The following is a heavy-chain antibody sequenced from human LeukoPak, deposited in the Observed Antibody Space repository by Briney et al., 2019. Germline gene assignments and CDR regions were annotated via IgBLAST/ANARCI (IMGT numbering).Heavy chain of an antibody. D-gene: IGHD2-15*01. J-gene: IGHJ5*02. CDR2: IRSKAYGGAT. V-gene: IGHV3-49*04. Sequence: GGSLRLSCTASGFTFGDYAMSWVRQAPGKGLEGVGFIRSKAYGGATEYAASVKGRFTISRDDSKSIAYLQMNSLKTEDTAVYYCTRDWVGYCSGGSCYGGDWFDPWGQGTLVTVSS. CDR1: GFTFGDYA. CDR3: TRDWVGYCSGGSCYGGDWFDP.